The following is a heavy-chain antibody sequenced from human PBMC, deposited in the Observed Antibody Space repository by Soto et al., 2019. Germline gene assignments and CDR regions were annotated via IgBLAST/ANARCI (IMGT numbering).Heavy chain of an antibody. CDR1: GFTFSSYA. J-gene: IGHJ4*02. Sequence: EVQLLESGGGLVQPGGSLRLSCAASGFTFSSYAMSWVRQAPGKGLEWVSAISGSGGSTYYADSVKGRFTISRYNSKNTLYAQMNSLRAEDTAVYYCSKDHSVVTPSGDYWGQGTLVTVSA. CDR2: ISGSGGST. D-gene: IGHD2-15*01. CDR3: SKDHSVVTPSGDY. V-gene: IGHV3-23*01.